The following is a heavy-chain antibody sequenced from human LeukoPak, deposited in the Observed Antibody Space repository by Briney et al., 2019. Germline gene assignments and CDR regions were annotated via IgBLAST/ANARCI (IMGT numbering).Heavy chain of an antibody. D-gene: IGHD3-16*01. V-gene: IGHV4-4*07. CDR3: ARGGGDY. Sequence: RSSETLSLTCTVSGDSFSYFYWSWIRQPAGKGLEWIGRIYTSGSTNYNPSLKSRVTISVDTSKNQFSLKLSSVTAADTAVYYCARGGGDYWGQGTLVTVSS. CDR2: IYTSGST. CDR1: GDSFSYFY. J-gene: IGHJ4*02.